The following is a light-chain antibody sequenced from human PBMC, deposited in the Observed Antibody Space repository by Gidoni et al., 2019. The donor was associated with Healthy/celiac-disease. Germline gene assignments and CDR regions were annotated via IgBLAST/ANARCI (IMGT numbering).Light chain of an antibody. V-gene: IGKV3-20*01. Sequence: EIVLTQSPGTLSLSPGERATLSCRASQSVSSSYLAWYQQKPGQAPRLLIYAASSRATGIPDFTLTISRLEPEDFAVYYCQQYGSSPRATFGPGTKVDIK. CDR3: QQYGSSPRAT. J-gene: IGKJ3*01. CDR1: QSVSSSY. CDR2: AAS.